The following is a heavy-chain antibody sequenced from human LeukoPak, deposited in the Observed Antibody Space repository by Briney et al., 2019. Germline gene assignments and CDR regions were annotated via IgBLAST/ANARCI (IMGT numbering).Heavy chain of an antibody. CDR1: GYSISSGYY. D-gene: IGHD3-9*01. CDR2: IYHSGST. Sequence: SETLSLTCTVSGYSISSGYYWGWIRQPPGKGLEWIGSIYHSGSTYYNPSLKSRVTISVDTSENQFSLKLGSVTAADTAVYYCARHDWLKAFDYWGQGTLVTVSS. J-gene: IGHJ4*02. CDR3: ARHDWLKAFDY. V-gene: IGHV4-38-2*02.